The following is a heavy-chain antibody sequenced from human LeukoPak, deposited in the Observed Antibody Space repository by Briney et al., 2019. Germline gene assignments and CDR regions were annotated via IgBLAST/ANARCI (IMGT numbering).Heavy chain of an antibody. Sequence: GGSLRLSCAASGFTVSSNFMSWVRQAPGKGLEWVSVIYSGGSTSYSDSVKGRFTISRDNSKNTLYLQMNSLRAEDTAVYYCARKTDSRGSGDYWGQGTLVTVSS. CDR1: GFTVSSNF. CDR2: IYSGGST. CDR3: ARKTDSRGSGDY. V-gene: IGHV3-53*01. D-gene: IGHD3-22*01. J-gene: IGHJ4*02.